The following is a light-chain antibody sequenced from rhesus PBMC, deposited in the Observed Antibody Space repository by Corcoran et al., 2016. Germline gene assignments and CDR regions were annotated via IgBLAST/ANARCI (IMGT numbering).Light chain of an antibody. CDR3: QQYSSKPWT. J-gene: IGKJ1*01. V-gene: IGKV1-22*01. CDR1: QGISSW. CDR2: KAS. Sequence: DIQMTQSPSSLSASVGDTVTSTCRASQGISSWLAWYQQKPGKAPNLLICKASSLQSGDPSRFSGRGSGTYFTLTLSSLQSEDFAPYYCQQYSSKPWTFGQGTRVEIK.